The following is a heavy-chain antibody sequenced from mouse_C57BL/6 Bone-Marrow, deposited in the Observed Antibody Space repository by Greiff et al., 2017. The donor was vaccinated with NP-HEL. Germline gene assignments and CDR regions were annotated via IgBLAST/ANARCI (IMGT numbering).Heavy chain of an antibody. D-gene: IGHD2-3*01. CDR2: INPNNGGT. Sequence: VQLKQSGPELVKPGASVKIPCKASGYTFTDYNMDWVKQSHGKSLEWIGDINPNNGGTIYNQKFKGKATLTVDKSSSTAYMELRSLTSEDTAVYYCARWGLLPYWYFDVWGTGTTVTVSS. CDR1: GYTFTDYN. V-gene: IGHV1-18*01. J-gene: IGHJ1*03. CDR3: ARWGLLPYWYFDV.